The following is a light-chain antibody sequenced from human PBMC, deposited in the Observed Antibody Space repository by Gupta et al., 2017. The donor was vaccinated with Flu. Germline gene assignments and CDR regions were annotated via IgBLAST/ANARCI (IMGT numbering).Light chain of an antibody. CDR3: QQSYDNPPYT. Sequence: DRVTITGRTSQNIHNVLNWYQKKPGEGPKLLISGASSLQSGVPSRFGGSGTGTEFTLTINTVQPEDSATYFCQQSYDNPPYTFGQGTKLE. CDR2: GAS. J-gene: IGKJ2*01. V-gene: IGKV1-39*01. CDR1: QNIHNV.